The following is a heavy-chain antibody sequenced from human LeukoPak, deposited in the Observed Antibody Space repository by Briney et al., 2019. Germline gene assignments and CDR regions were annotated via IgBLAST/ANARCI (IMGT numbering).Heavy chain of an antibody. CDR1: GFAFSGYN. J-gene: IGHJ4*02. CDR3: AKEVSGGSYYEWLDC. Sequence: GGSLRLSCAVSGFAFSGYNLHWVRQPPGKGLGWVSVITWDGVITYNAASVKGVSTVSRDNSKNFLQLQMTIPRPETSALYYGAKEVSGGSYYEWLDCWGQGTLVTVSS. D-gene: IGHD3-10*01. CDR2: ITWDGVIT. V-gene: IGHV3-43*01.